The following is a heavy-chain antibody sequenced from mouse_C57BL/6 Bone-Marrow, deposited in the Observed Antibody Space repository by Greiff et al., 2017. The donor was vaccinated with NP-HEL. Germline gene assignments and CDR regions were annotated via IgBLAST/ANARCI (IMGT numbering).Heavy chain of an antibody. Sequence: QVQLQQPGAELVMPGASVKLSCKASGYTFTSYWMHWVKQRPGQGLEWIGEIDPSDSYTNYNQKFKGKSTLTVDKSSSTAYMQLSSLTSEDSAVYYCARKGRYGSSYNAMDYWGQGTSVTVSS. CDR1: GYTFTSYW. CDR3: ARKGRYGSSYNAMDY. J-gene: IGHJ4*01. CDR2: IDPSDSYT. V-gene: IGHV1-69*01. D-gene: IGHD1-1*01.